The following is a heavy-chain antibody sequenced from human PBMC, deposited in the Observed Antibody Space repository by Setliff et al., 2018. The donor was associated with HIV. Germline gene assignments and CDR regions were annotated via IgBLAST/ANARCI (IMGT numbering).Heavy chain of an antibody. Sequence: GGSLRLSCAAAGFTFSNAWMTWVRQAPGKGREWVARIRNKKNGGTTYYAEPVEGRFTISRDDSKNTLSLQMNSLKTEDTAIYYCTTDLGSGRFSWNNNWGQGTLVTVSS. J-gene: IGHJ4*02. CDR3: TTDLGSGRFSWNNN. V-gene: IGHV3-15*01. D-gene: IGHD1-26*01. CDR1: GFTFSNAW. CDR2: IRNKKNGGTT.